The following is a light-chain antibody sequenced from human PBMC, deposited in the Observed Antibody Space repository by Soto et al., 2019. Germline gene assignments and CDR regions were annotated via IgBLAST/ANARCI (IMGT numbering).Light chain of an antibody. Sequence: DIQMTQSPSSLSASVGDRVTITCQASQDISNYLNWYQQKPGKAPKLLIYDASHLETGVPSRFSGSGSGTDFTFTISSLQPEDIATYYCQQFDNLPITFGQGTRLEIQ. CDR3: QQFDNLPIT. CDR2: DAS. J-gene: IGKJ5*01. CDR1: QDISNY. V-gene: IGKV1-33*01.